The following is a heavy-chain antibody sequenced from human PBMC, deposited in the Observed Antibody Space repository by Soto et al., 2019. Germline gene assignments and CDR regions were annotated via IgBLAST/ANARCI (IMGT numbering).Heavy chain of an antibody. CDR1: GYTFTSYA. CDR3: ARDRGVVVAATSRAFDI. Sequence: VSVKVSCKASGYTFTSYAMHWVRQAPGQRLEWMGWINAGNGNTKYSQKFQGRVTITRDTSASTAYMELSSLRSEDTAVYYCARDRGVVVAATSRAFDIWGQGTMVTVSS. CDR2: INAGNGNT. D-gene: IGHD2-15*01. V-gene: IGHV1-3*01. J-gene: IGHJ3*02.